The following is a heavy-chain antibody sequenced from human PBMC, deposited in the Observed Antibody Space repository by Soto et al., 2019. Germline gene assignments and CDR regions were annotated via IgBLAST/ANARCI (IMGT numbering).Heavy chain of an antibody. D-gene: IGHD2-15*01. CDR3: AMGLYCSGGSCYGWFDP. CDR1: GGTFSSYA. CDR2: IIPIFGTA. Sequence: QVQLVQSGAEVKKPGSSVKVSCKASGGTFSSYAISWVRQAPGQGLEWMGGIIPIFGTANYAQKFQGRVTITAVESTSTAYMELSSLRSEDTAVYYCAMGLYCSGGSCYGWFDPWGQGTLVTVSS. J-gene: IGHJ5*02. V-gene: IGHV1-69*01.